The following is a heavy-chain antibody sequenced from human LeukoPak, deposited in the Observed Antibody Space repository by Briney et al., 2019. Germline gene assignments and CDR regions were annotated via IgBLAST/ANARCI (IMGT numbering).Heavy chain of an antibody. Sequence: ASVKVSCKASGYTFTSYGISWVRQAPGQGLECMGWISAYNGNTNYAQNLQGRVTMTTDTSTSTAYMELSSLRSEDTAVYYCARTYCGGDCYSSRGWFDTWGQGTLVTVSS. V-gene: IGHV1-18*01. CDR2: ISAYNGNT. D-gene: IGHD2-21*02. J-gene: IGHJ5*02. CDR1: GYTFTSYG. CDR3: ARTYCGGDCYSSRGWFDT.